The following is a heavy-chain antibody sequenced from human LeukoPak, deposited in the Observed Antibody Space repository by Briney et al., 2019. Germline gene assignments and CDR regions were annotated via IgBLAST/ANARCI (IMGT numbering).Heavy chain of an antibody. CDR2: ISGSDGKT. D-gene: IGHD3-3*01. J-gene: IGHJ4*02. Sequence: GGSLRLSCAGSGFTFSTYAMTWVRQAPGKGLGWVSTISGSDGKTYYADSVKGRCTISRDNSKNTLYLQMNSLGAEDTAVYYCARSITIFGLVIYYFDFWGQGTLVTVSS. CDR3: ARSITIFGLVIYYFDF. V-gene: IGHV3-23*01. CDR1: GFTFSTYA.